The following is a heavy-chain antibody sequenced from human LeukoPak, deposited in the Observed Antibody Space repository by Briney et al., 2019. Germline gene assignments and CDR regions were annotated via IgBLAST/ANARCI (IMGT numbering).Heavy chain of an antibody. V-gene: IGHV3-30*18. CDR3: AKTGTWEDHYYYYYMDV. J-gene: IGHJ6*03. CDR1: GFTFSSYG. D-gene: IGHD1-1*01. Sequence: PGGSLRLSCAASGFTFSSYGMHWVRQAPGKGLEWVAVISYDGSNKYYADSVKGRFTISRDNSKNTLYLQMNSLRAEDTAVYYCAKTGTWEDHYYYYYMDVWGKGTTVTVSS. CDR2: ISYDGSNK.